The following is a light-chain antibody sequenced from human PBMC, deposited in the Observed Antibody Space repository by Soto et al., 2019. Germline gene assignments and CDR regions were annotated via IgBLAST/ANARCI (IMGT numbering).Light chain of an antibody. CDR1: QSISTH. Sequence: DIQMTQSPSSLSASVGDRVTITCRASQSISTHLNWYQQKPGKAPNLLIYAASSLQSGVPSRFGGSGSGTDFTLTISSLQPEDFATYFCQQSYITPAGFGGGTKVEIK. V-gene: IGKV1-39*01. CDR3: QQSYITPAG. J-gene: IGKJ4*01. CDR2: AAS.